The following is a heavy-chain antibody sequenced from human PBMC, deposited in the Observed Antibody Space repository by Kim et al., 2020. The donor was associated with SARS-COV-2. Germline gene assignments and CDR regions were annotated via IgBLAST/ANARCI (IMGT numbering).Heavy chain of an antibody. V-gene: IGHV5-51*01. D-gene: IGHD5-18*01. CDR3: ARIIDVDTAMANFDY. J-gene: IGHJ4*02. Sequence: PSFRGHVTISADKSISTAYLQWSSLKASDTAMYYCARIIDVDTAMANFDYWGQGTLVTVSS.